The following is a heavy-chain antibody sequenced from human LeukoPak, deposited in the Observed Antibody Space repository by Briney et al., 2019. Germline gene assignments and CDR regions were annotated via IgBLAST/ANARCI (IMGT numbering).Heavy chain of an antibody. D-gene: IGHD3-3*01. CDR1: GDSITNGYW. V-gene: IGHV4-4*02. CDR2: IYHDGST. Sequence: PSETLSLTCVVSGDSITNGYWWGWVRQPPGKGLEWIGDIYHDGSTNYNPSLKSRVTISVDTSKNQLSLRLTSVTAADTAMYYCARPGGFWSGPGTYYFDYWGQGTLVTVSS. J-gene: IGHJ4*02. CDR3: ARPGGFWSGPGTYYFDY.